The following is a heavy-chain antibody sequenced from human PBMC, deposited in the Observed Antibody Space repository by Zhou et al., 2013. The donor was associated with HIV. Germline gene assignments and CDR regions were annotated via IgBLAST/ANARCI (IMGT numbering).Heavy chain of an antibody. CDR2: VSPLHSIV. CDR1: GYTFTSYG. CDR3: ARDRRVLSSWYSPEYFQY. D-gene: IGHD6-13*01. V-gene: IGHV1-69*10. J-gene: IGHJ1*01. Sequence: LVQSGSELQRPGGSVKISCRASGYTFTSYGVNWVRQAPGQGLEWMGGVSPLHSIVHYPPKFQDRVTIIADESTSTAYMELTGLTSEDTAVYYCARDRRVLSSWYSPEYFQYWGQGTLVTVSS.